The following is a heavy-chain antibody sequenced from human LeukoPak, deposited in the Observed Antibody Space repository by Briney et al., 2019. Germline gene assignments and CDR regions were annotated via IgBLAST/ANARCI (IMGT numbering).Heavy chain of an antibody. CDR3: AKDPGSSSPNY. D-gene: IGHD6-6*01. CDR2: ISGSGGST. V-gene: IGHV3-23*01. Sequence: GGTLRLSCAASGFTFSSYGMSWVRQAPGKGLEWVSAISGSGGSTYYADSVKGRFTISRDNSKNTLYLQMNSLRAEDTAVYYCAKDPGSSSPNYWGQGTLVTVSS. J-gene: IGHJ4*02. CDR1: GFTFSSYG.